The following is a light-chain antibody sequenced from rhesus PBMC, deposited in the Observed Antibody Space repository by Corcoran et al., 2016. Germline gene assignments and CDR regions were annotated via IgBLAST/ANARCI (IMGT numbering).Light chain of an antibody. J-gene: IGKJ1*01. CDR1: QGITND. CDR3: QHYYSTPWT. V-gene: IGKV1-25*01. Sequence: DIQMTQSPSSLSASVGDRVTITCRASQGITNDLAWYQQKPGETPKLLIYEASSLQSGIPSRFSGSGSGTDFTLPISSLHSEDFATYYCQHYYSTPWTFGQRTKVEIK. CDR2: EAS.